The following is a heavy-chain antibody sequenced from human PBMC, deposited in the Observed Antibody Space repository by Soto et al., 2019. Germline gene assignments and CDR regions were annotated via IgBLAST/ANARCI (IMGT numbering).Heavy chain of an antibody. J-gene: IGHJ3*02. Sequence: GESLKISCKGSGYIFTSYWIGWVRQMPGKGLEWMGIIYPVDSDTRYSPSFQGQVTISADKSISPAYLQWSSLKASDTAMYYCARPPDYGGNSDAFDIWGKGTMVTVSS. CDR2: IYPVDSDT. CDR1: GYIFTSYW. D-gene: IGHD4-17*01. CDR3: ARPPDYGGNSDAFDI. V-gene: IGHV5-51*01.